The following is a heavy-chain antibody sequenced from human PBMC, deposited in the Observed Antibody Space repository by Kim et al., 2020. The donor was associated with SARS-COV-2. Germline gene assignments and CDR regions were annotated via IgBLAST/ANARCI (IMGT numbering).Heavy chain of an antibody. V-gene: IGHV4-59*01. CDR3: ARVRDYGEYYFDY. J-gene: IGHJ4*02. Sequence: YHPSLKGQVTISEDPSKNQFSLKLSSVPAADTAVYYCARVRDYGEYYFDYWGQGTLVTVSS. D-gene: IGHD4-17*01.